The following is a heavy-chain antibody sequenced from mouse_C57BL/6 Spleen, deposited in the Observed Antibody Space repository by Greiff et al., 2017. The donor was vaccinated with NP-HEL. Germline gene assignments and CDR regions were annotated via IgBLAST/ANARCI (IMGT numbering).Heavy chain of an antibody. D-gene: IGHD4-1*02. CDR2: IDPANGNT. J-gene: IGHJ4*01. Sequence: EVQLQQSVAELVRPGASVKLSCTASGFNIKNTYMHWVKQRPEQGLEWIGRIDPANGNTKYAPKFQGKATITADTSSNTAYLQLSSLTSEDTAIYYCARSPTGTWDHYYAMDYWGQGTSVTVSS. CDR3: ARSPTGTWDHYYAMDY. CDR1: GFNIKNTY. V-gene: IGHV14-3*01.